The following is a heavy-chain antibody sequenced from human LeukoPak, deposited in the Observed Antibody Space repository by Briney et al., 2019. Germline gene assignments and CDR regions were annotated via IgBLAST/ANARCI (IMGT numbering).Heavy chain of an antibody. Sequence: PSETLSLICTVSGGSISSSFYFWGWIRQPPGKGLEWIGSIYYSGSTYFNPSLESRVTISVDTSKNQFSLKLNSVTAADTAVYYCARHGGLKYGGYEKRFEYWGQGTLVTVSS. V-gene: IGHV4-39*01. D-gene: IGHD5-12*01. CDR1: GGSISSSFYF. CDR3: ARHGGLKYGGYEKRFEY. J-gene: IGHJ4*02. CDR2: IYYSGST.